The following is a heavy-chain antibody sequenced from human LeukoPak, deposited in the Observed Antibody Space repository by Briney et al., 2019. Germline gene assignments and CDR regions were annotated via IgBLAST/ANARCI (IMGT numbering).Heavy chain of an antibody. Sequence: PGGSLRLSCAASGFTFSSYSMNWVRQAPGKGLEWVSSISSSSSYIYYADSVKGRFTISRDNAKNSLYLQMNSLSAEDTAVYYCASRGSYGGGWFDPWGQGTLVTVSS. D-gene: IGHD1-26*01. V-gene: IGHV3-21*01. CDR3: ASRGSYGGGWFDP. CDR1: GFTFSSYS. J-gene: IGHJ5*02. CDR2: ISSSSSYI.